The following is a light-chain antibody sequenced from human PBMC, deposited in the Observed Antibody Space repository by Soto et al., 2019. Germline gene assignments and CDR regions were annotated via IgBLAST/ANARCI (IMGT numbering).Light chain of an antibody. CDR3: AAWDDSLNGYV. V-gene: IGLV1-44*01. J-gene: IGLJ1*01. CDR1: SSNIGSNT. CDR2: SNN. Sequence: SALTQPPSASGTPGQRVTISCSGSSSNIGSNTVNWCQQLPGTAPKLLIYSNNQRPSGVPDRFSGSKSGTSASLAISGLQSEDEADYFCAAWDDSLNGYVFGTGTKVTVL.